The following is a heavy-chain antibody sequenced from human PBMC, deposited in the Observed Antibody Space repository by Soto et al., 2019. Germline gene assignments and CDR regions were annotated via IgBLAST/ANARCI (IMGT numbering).Heavy chain of an antibody. CDR3: ARGDTDDYYYAMDV. V-gene: IGHV3-53*02. D-gene: IGHD5-18*01. CDR2: VYSSGTT. Sequence: EVQLVETGGGLIQPGGSLSLSCAASGLAVTSNYMSWVRQAPGKGLEWVSIVYSSGTTYYADSVKGRFTFSRDKSKNTIYLPMRNLRAEDTAVYYCARGDTDDYYYAMDVWGQGTTVTVSS. J-gene: IGHJ6*02. CDR1: GLAVTSNY.